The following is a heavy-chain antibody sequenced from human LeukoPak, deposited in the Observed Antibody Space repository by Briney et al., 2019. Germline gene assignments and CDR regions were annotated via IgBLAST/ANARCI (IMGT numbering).Heavy chain of an antibody. V-gene: IGHV4-34*01. CDR2: IYYSGST. CDR1: GGSFSDYY. D-gene: IGHD5/OR15-5a*01. Sequence: SETLSLTCAVYGGSFSDYYWSWIRQPPGRGLEWIGYIYYSGSTYYNPSLKSRVTISVDTSKNQFSLKLSSVTAADTAVYFCARHVSPTYYFDYWGQGTLVTVSS. CDR3: ARHVSPTYYFDY. J-gene: IGHJ4*02.